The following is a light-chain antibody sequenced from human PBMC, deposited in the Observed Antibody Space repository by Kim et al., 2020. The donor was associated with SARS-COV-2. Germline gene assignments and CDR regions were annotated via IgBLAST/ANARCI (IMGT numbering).Light chain of an antibody. CDR1: SSNIGGNI. Sequence: GKRVTISCSGSSSNIGGNIVHCYQQVPATAPKLLIYSNNERPSGVPDRFSGSKSGTSASLAISGLQSEDEADYYCATWDDSPNGYVFGTGTKVTVL. J-gene: IGLJ1*01. CDR2: SNN. V-gene: IGLV1-44*01. CDR3: ATWDDSPNGYV.